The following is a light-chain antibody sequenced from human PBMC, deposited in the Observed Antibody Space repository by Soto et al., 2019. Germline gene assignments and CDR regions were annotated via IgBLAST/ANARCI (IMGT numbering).Light chain of an antibody. V-gene: IGKV3-20*01. J-gene: IGKJ3*01. CDR1: QSVSSSY. CDR3: QQYGNSPLIT. Sequence: EIVLTQSPGTLSLSPGERATLSCRASQSVSSSYLAWYQHKPGQPPRLLIYGASSRATGIPDRFSGSGSGTDFTLSISRLEPEDLAVYYCQQYGNSPLITFGPGTKVDIK. CDR2: GAS.